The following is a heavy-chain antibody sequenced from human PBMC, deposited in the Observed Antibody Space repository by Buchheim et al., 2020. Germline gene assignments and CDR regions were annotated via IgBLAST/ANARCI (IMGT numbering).Heavy chain of an antibody. V-gene: IGHV3-48*03. Sequence: EVQLVESGGGLVHPGGSLRLSCAASGFTFNNYEMNWVRQAPGKGLEWISYISSSGSTKYYADSVKGRFTISRDKAKNSLYLQMNSLRSEDTAVYYCARVVWYFDLWGRGTL. CDR1: GFTFNNYE. J-gene: IGHJ2*01. CDR2: ISSSGSTK. CDR3: ARVVWYFDL.